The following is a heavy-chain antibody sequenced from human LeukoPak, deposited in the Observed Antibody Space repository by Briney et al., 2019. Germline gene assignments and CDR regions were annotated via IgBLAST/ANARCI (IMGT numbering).Heavy chain of an antibody. Sequence: GGSLRLSCAASGFTFGTYAMSWVRQAPGKGLEWVAAISGGIMINTYYTDSVKGRFTISRDNSKNTLYLQMNSLRDDDTAVYYCAKDPVVGAPHVFDIWGQGTMVTVSS. V-gene: IGHV3-23*01. CDR2: ISGGIMINT. CDR3: AKDPVVGAPHVFDI. J-gene: IGHJ3*02. CDR1: GFTFGTYA. D-gene: IGHD3-16*02.